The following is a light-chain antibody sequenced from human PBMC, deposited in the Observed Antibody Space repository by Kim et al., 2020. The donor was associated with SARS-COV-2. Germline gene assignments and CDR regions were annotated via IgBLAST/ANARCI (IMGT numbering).Light chain of an antibody. CDR1: SSDIGAYNY. CDR3: SSYAGSNTV. Sequence: QSALTQPPSASGSPGQSVTISCTGTSSDIGAYNYVSWYQQEPGKAPKLMIYEVTKRPSGVPDRFSGSKSGNTASLTVSGLQAEDEADYYCSSYAGSNTVFGGGTQLTVL. CDR2: EVT. V-gene: IGLV2-8*01. J-gene: IGLJ3*02.